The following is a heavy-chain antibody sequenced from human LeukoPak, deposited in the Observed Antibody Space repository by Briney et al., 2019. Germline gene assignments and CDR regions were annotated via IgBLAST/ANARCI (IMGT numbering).Heavy chain of an antibody. CDR3: ARQHLLEYSSSSGREEH. D-gene: IGHD6-6*01. Sequence: SETLSLTCTVSGGSISSGGYYWSWIRQHPGKGLERIGYIYYSGSTYYNPSLKSRVSISVDTSKNQFSLKLSSVTAADTAAYYCARQHLLEYSSSSGREEHWGQGTLVTVSS. V-gene: IGHV4-31*03. J-gene: IGHJ1*01. CDR2: IYYSGST. CDR1: GGSISSGGYY.